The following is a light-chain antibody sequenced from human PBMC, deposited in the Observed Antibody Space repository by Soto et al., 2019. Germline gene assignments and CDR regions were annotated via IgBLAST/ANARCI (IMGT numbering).Light chain of an antibody. CDR1: SSDVGSYKF. CDR3: CSYAGSSTLV. V-gene: IGLV2-23*01. CDR2: EGS. Sequence: QSALTQPASVSGSPGHSITISCTGTSSDVGSYKFVSWYQHHPGKAPKLMIYEGSKRPSGVSYRFSGSKSGNTASLTISGLQAEDEADYYCCSYAGSSTLVFGGGTKLTVL. J-gene: IGLJ2*01.